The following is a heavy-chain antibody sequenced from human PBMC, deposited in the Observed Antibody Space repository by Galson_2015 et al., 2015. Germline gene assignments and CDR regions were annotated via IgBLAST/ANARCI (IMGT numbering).Heavy chain of an antibody. V-gene: IGHV4-4*02. CDR2: IYHSGST. CDR3: ARVGITIFGGPYGMDV. D-gene: IGHD3-3*01. Sequence: WIGEIYHSGSTNYHPSLKSRVTISVDKSKNQFSLRLSSVTAADTAVYYCARVGITIFGGPYGMDVWGQGTTVTVSS. J-gene: IGHJ6*02.